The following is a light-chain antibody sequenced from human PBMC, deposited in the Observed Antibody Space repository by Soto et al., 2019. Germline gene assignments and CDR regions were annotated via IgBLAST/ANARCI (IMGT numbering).Light chain of an antibody. CDR2: GAS. CDR3: QQYGSAPFT. Sequence: EIVLTQSPDTLSLSPGERATLSCRASQSVSSSYLAWYQQKPGQAPRLLIYGASSRPTDIPDRFSGSGSGTDFTLTISRLEPEEFAVYYYQQYGSAPFTFGPRTKVDIK. V-gene: IGKV3-20*01. CDR1: QSVSSSY. J-gene: IGKJ3*01.